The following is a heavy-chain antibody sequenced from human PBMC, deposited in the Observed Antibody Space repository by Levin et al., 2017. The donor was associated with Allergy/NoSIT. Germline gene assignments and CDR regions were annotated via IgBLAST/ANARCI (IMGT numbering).Heavy chain of an antibody. Sequence: PGGSLRLSCKDSGYSFSTNWIGWVRQMPGKGLEWMGIIYPADSDTRYSPSFQGQVIISADKSISTAYLQLSSLKASDTAIYYCARGASGTYHAFDIWGQGTLVTVSS. CDR2: IYPADSDT. CDR3: ARGASGTYHAFDI. D-gene: IGHD3-10*01. J-gene: IGHJ3*02. V-gene: IGHV5-51*01. CDR1: GYSFSTNW.